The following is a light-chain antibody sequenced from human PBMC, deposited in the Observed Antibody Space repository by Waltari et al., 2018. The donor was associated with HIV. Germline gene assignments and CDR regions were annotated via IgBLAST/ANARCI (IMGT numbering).Light chain of an antibody. J-gene: IGKJ4*01. CDR2: AAS. CDR1: QSISNW. CDR3: QQANSFLT. V-gene: IGKV1D-12*01. Sequence: DIHLTQSPSSVSASVGDTVTITFRASQSISNWLAWYQQQPGKAPKLLIYAASTLQSGVPSRFSGRGSGTDFTLTITNLQPEDFATYYCQQANSFLTFGGGTKVEIK.